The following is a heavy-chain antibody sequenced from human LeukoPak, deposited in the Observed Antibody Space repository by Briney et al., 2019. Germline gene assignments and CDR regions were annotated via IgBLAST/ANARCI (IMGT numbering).Heavy chain of an antibody. CDR1: GYTFTSYG. Sequence: ASVKVSCKASGYTFTSYGISWVRQAPGQGLEWMGWISAYNGNTNYAQKLQGRVTMTTDTSTSTAYMELRSLRSDDTAVYYCARGFGQYCSSTSCHLLTYWGQGTLVTVSS. V-gene: IGHV1-18*01. CDR2: ISAYNGNT. CDR3: ARGFGQYCSSTSCHLLTY. J-gene: IGHJ4*02. D-gene: IGHD2-2*01.